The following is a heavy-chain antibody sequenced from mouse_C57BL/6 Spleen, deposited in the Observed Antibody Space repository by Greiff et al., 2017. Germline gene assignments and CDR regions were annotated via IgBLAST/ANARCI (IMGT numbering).Heavy chain of an antibody. V-gene: IGHV1-22*01. CDR2: INPNNGGT. J-gene: IGHJ4*01. Sequence: EVQVVESGPELVKPGASVKMSCKASGYTFTDYNMHWVKQSPGKSLEWIGYINPNNGGTSYNQKFKGKATLTVNKSSSTAYMELRSLTSEDSAVYYCAKYYGTYAMDYWGQGTSVTVSS. CDR1: GYTFTDYN. D-gene: IGHD1-2*01. CDR3: AKYYGTYAMDY.